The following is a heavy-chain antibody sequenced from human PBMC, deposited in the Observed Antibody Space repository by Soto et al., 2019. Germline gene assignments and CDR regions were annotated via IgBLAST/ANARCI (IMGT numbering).Heavy chain of an antibody. D-gene: IGHD2-2*01. CDR2: IWYDGSNK. CDR1: GFTFSSYG. V-gene: IGHV3-33*01. CDR3: ARDPVVPDPRRNYYYGMDV. J-gene: IGHJ6*02. Sequence: QVQLVESGGGVVQPGRSLRLSCAASGFTFSSYGMHWVRQAPGKGLEWVAVIWYDGSNKYYADSVKGRFTISRDNSKNTLYLQMNSLRAEDTAVYYCARDPVVPDPRRNYYYGMDVWGQGTTVTVSS.